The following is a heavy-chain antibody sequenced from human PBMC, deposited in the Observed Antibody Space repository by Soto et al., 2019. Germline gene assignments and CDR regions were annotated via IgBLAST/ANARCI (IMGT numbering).Heavy chain of an antibody. CDR3: VKVKYSSSWSLLDY. J-gene: IGHJ4*02. CDR1: GFTFGDYA. CDR2: IKQDGSEK. Sequence: HPGGSPRLSCTASGFTFGDYAMSWFRQAPGKGLEWVANIKQDGSEKYYVDSVKGRFTISRDNSKNTLYLQMSSLRVEDTAVYYCVKVKYSSSWSLLDYWGQGTLVTVSS. D-gene: IGHD6-13*01. V-gene: IGHV3-7*02.